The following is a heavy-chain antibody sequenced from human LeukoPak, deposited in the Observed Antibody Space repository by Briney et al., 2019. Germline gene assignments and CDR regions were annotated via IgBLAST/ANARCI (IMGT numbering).Heavy chain of an antibody. Sequence: GGSLRLSCAASGFTFSSYSMNWVRQAPGKGLEWVSSISSSSSYIYYADSVNGRFTISRDNAKNSLYLQMNSLRAEDTAVYYCARDPTYYYDSSGYFDYWGQGTLVTVSS. D-gene: IGHD3-22*01. CDR1: GFTFSSYS. CDR3: ARDPTYYYDSSGYFDY. J-gene: IGHJ4*02. CDR2: ISSSSSYI. V-gene: IGHV3-21*01.